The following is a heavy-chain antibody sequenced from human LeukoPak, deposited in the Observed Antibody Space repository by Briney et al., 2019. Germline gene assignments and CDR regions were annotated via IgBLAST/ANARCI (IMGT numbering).Heavy chain of an antibody. CDR1: GFTFSDYY. CDR3: ARDTPSYDSSGYYESY. Sequence: PGGSLRLSCAASGFTFSDYYMSWTRQAPGKGLEWVSYISSSGSTIYYADSVKGRFTISRDNAKNSLYLQMNSLRAEDTAVYYCARDTPSYDSSGYYESYWGQGTLVTVSS. CDR2: ISSSGSTI. D-gene: IGHD3-22*01. J-gene: IGHJ4*02. V-gene: IGHV3-11*01.